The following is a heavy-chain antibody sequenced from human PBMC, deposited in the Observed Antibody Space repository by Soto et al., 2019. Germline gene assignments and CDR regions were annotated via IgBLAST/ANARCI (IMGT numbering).Heavy chain of an antibody. J-gene: IGHJ4*02. D-gene: IGHD3-22*01. V-gene: IGHV5-10-1*01. CDR1: GYSFAGYW. CDR2: IDPRDSQT. CDR3: ARQIYDSDTGPNFQYYFDS. Sequence: GESLKISCKGSGYSFAGYWITWVRQKPGKGLEWMGRIDPRDSQTYYSPSFRGHVTISVTKSITTVFLQWSSLRASDTAMYYCARQIYDSDTGPNFQYYFDSWGQGTPVPSPQ.